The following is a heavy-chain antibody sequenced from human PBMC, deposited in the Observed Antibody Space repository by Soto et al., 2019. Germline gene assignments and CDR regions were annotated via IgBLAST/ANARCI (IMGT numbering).Heavy chain of an antibody. V-gene: IGHV3-43*01. CDR2: ISWDGGST. CDR3: AKGSTYYYDSSGYQLDY. Sequence: GGSLRLSCAASGFTFDDYTMHWVRQAPGKGLEWVSLISWDGGSTYYADSVKGRFTISRDNSKNSLYLQMNSLRTEDTALYYCAKGSTYYYDSSGYQLDYWGQGTLVTVSS. D-gene: IGHD3-22*01. CDR1: GFTFDDYT. J-gene: IGHJ4*02.